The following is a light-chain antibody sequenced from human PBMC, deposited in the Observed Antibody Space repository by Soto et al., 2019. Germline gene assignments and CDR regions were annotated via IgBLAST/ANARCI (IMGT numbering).Light chain of an antibody. CDR1: QSVSSN. CDR2: GAS. J-gene: IGKJ1*01. Sequence: EIVMTQSPATLSVSPGERATLSCRASQSVSSNLAWYQQKPGQAPRLLIYGASTRATGISARFSGSGSGTEFTLTISSLQSEDSAVYFCQQYNNWPPRTFGQGTKVGIK. CDR3: QQYNNWPPRT. V-gene: IGKV3-15*01.